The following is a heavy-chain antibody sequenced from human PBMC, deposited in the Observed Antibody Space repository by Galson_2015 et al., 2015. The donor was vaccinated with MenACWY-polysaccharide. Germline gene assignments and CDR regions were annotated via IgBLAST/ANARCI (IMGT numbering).Heavy chain of an antibody. CDR3: ATGQSGYFRFDS. Sequence: SLRLSCAASGFSFSTYSMNWFRQVPGKGLEWASYISSSSSTIYYADSVKGRFTISRDNAKNSLYLQMNSLRDEDTAVYYCATGQSGYFRFDSWGQGSLVTVSS. CDR2: ISSSSSTI. CDR1: GFSFSTYS. V-gene: IGHV3-48*02. D-gene: IGHD3-22*01. J-gene: IGHJ4*02.